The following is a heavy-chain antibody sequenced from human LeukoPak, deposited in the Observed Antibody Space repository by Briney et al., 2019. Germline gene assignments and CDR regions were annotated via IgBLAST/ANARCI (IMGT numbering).Heavy chain of an antibody. Sequence: SETLSLTCAVYGGSFSGYYWSWIRQPPGKGLEWIGEINHSGSTNYNPSLKSRVTISVDTSKNQFSLKLSSVTAADTAVYYCARASRLTGTTLWGQGTLVTVSS. D-gene: IGHD1-7*01. CDR2: INHSGST. CDR1: GGSFSGYY. J-gene: IGHJ4*02. V-gene: IGHV4-34*01. CDR3: ARASRLTGTTL.